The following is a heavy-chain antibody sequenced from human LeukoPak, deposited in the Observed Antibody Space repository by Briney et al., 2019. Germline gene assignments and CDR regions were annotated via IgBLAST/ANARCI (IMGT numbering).Heavy chain of an antibody. Sequence: SETLSLTCSVSGASISSYYWSWIRQSPGKGLEWIGYIYHSGSTYYNPSLKSRVTISVDRSKNQFSLKLSSVTAADTAVYYCARAVTSYDSSGYYPYYFDYWGQGTLVTVSS. CDR2: IYHSGST. V-gene: IGHV4-59*12. D-gene: IGHD3-22*01. J-gene: IGHJ4*02. CDR3: ARAVTSYDSSGYYPYYFDY. CDR1: GASISSYY.